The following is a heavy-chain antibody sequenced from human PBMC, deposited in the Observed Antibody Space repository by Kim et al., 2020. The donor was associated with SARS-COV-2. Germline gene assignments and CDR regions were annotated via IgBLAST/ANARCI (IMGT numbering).Heavy chain of an antibody. V-gene: IGHV3-15*01. CDR3: ITGELGT. J-gene: IGHJ5*02. Sequence: GGSLRLSCAASGFIFSNAWMNWVRQAPGKGLEWVGRIKSKSDGGTTDYTAPVKDRFTISRDDSKNTLYLQMNSLKAEDTAVYYCITGELGTWRQGILVTVSS. CDR1: GFIFSNAW. CDR2: IKSKSDGGTT. D-gene: IGHD1-26*01.